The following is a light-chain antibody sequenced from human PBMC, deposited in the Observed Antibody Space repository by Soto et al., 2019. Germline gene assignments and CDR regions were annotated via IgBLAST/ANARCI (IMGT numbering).Light chain of an antibody. V-gene: IGKV1-39*01. CDR3: QQSYNTPT. J-gene: IGKJ2*01. Sequence: DIQMTQSPSSLSASVGDRVTITCRASQTIVKYLNWYQQRPGKAPKLLIESAASLQSGVPSRFSGSGSGTDFTLNISSLQFVDFATYYCQQSYNTPTLGQGTKLQIK. CDR1: QTIVKY. CDR2: SAA.